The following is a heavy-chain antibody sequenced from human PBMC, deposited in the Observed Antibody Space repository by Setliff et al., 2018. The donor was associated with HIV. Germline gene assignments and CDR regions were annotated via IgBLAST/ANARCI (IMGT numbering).Heavy chain of an antibody. D-gene: IGHD2-8*02. J-gene: IGHJ6*03. V-gene: IGHV4-39*01. Sequence: SETLSXTXTVFXXSISGSNYVWGWIRQTPXXXXXWIGTXXXTGSTYYNPSLESRITISVDTSKNQFSLRLHSVSAADTAVYYCVRKARSSWWGVDYYYXIXLWGKGTTVTVSS. CDR1: XXSISGSNYV. CDR3: VRKARSSWWGVDYYYXIXL. CDR2: XXXTGST.